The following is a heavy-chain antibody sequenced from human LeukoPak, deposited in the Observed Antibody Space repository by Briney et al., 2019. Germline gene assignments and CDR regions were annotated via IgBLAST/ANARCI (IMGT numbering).Heavy chain of an antibody. V-gene: IGHV1-8*01. CDR2: MNPNSGNT. Sequence: ASVKVSCKASGYTFTSYDINWVRQAPGQGLEWMGWMNPNSGNTGYAQKFQGRVTMTRNTSISTAYMELSSLRSEDTAVYYCARESGSGWSLYYYYGMDVWGQGTTVTVSS. CDR1: GYTFTSYD. D-gene: IGHD6-19*01. CDR3: ARESGSGWSLYYYYGMDV. J-gene: IGHJ6*02.